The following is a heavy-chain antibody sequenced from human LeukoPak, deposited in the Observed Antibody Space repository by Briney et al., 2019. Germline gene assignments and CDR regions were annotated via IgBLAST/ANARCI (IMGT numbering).Heavy chain of an antibody. D-gene: IGHD1-1*01. V-gene: IGHV1-2*02. CDR1: GGTFSNYA. J-gene: IGHJ5*02. CDR3: ATSTTVDP. CDR2: INPNGGDT. Sequence: GASVKVSCKASGGTFSNYAISWVRQAPGQGLEWMGWINPNGGDTNFAQKFQGRVTMTRDTSISTAYMELTKLTSDDTAVYYCATSTTVDPWGQGTLVTVSS.